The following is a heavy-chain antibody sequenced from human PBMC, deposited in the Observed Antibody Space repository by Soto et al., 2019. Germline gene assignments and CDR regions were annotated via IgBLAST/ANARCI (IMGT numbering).Heavy chain of an antibody. Sequence: ASVKVSCKASGYTFTNYGLRWVRQAPGQGLEWMGLISAYNGNANYAQKLQGRVTMTTDTSTSTAYMELRSLRSDDTAVYYCARDPGRSRNWNPKSDFWGQGTLVTVSS. V-gene: IGHV1-18*01. D-gene: IGHD1-20*01. CDR2: ISAYNGNA. CDR1: GYTFTNYG. J-gene: IGHJ4*02. CDR3: ARDPGRSRNWNPKSDF.